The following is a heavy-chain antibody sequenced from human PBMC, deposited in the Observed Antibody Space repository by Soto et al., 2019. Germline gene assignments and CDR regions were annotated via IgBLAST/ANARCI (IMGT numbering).Heavy chain of an antibody. Sequence: PGGSLRLSCAASGLAFSSYGIHCFRHAPCKGLEWVALISFDGTDKYYADSVQGRFTVSRDNFRTMVYLQMDSLRTEDTAVYHCVKERYAQLWLEDYGMDVWGQGTTVTVSS. CDR1: GLAFSSYG. J-gene: IGHJ6*02. V-gene: IGHV3-30*18. CDR2: ISFDGTDK. D-gene: IGHD5-18*01. CDR3: VKERYAQLWLEDYGMDV.